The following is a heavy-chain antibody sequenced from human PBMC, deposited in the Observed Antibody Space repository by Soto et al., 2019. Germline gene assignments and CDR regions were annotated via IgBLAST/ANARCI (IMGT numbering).Heavy chain of an antibody. D-gene: IGHD6-13*01. Sequence: SETLSLTYTVSGGSIGSSSFHWGWIRQHPGKGLEWIGSIYYSGSTYYSPSLKSRVTISVDTSKNQFSLKLSSVTAADTAVYYCARRERAAGTDWWFDPWGQGTLVT. V-gene: IGHV4-39*01. CDR1: GGSIGSSSFH. CDR2: IYYSGST. J-gene: IGHJ5*02. CDR3: ARRERAAGTDWWFDP.